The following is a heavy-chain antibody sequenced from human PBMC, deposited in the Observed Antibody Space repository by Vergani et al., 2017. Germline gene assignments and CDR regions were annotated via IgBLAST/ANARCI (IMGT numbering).Heavy chain of an antibody. CDR1: GFTFSSYG. D-gene: IGHD6-6*01. Sequence: QVQLVESGGGVVQPGRSLRLSCAASGFTFSSYGMHWVRQAPGKGLEWVAVISYDGSNKYYADSVKGRFTISRDNSKNTLYLQMNSLRAEDTAVYYCAKDHGLAARGRFDPWGQGTLVTVSS. V-gene: IGHV3-30*18. CDR2: ISYDGSNK. CDR3: AKDHGLAARGRFDP. J-gene: IGHJ5*02.